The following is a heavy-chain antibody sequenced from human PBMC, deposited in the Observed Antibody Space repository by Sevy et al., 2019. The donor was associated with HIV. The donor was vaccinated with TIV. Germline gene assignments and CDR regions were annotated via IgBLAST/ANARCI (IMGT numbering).Heavy chain of an antibody. CDR1: GHTLTDLS. D-gene: IGHD3-22*01. CDR2: FDPEDGER. Sequence: ASVKVSCKASGHTLTDLSMHWVRQAPGKGFEWIGRFDPEDGERIYAQKFQGRVTMTKDTSTDTAYMELSSLRSEDTAVYYCSATREYYSDSYGYFDYWGQGTLVTVSS. V-gene: IGHV1-24*01. J-gene: IGHJ4*02. CDR3: SATREYYSDSYGYFDY.